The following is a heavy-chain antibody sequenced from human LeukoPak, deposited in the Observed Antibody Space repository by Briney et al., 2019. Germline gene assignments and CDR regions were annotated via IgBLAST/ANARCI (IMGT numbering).Heavy chain of an antibody. V-gene: IGHV4-39*01. CDR1: GGSISSSNYD. J-gene: IGHJ6*03. CDR3: ARQISDYYYYYMDV. Sequence: PSETLSLTCTVSGGSISSSNYDWGWIRQPPGKGLEWIGTIYYSGTTYYNPSLESRVTIFEDTSKNQFSLMLTSVTAADTAVYYCARQISDYYYYYMDVWGKGTTVTVSS. CDR2: IYYSGTT. D-gene: IGHD2-15*01.